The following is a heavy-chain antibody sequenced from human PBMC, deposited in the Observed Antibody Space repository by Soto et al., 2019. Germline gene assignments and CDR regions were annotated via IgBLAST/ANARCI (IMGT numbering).Heavy chain of an antibody. J-gene: IGHJ4*02. CDR1: GDSIGTGGYY. Sequence: QVQLQESGPGLVKPSQTLSLTCTVSGDSIGTGGYYWDWIRQHPGKGPEWIGYIHYSGNTYYNPSLKSRLTTSLDTSKTQFSLHLSSVTAADTAVYYCATNHDDISGRTPLLFDSWGQGTLVTVSS. D-gene: IGHD3-22*01. CDR3: ATNHDDISGRTPLLFDS. V-gene: IGHV4-31*03. CDR2: IHYSGNT.